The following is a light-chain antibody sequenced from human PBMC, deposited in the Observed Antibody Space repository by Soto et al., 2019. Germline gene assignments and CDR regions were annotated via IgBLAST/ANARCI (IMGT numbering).Light chain of an antibody. CDR1: QTLLHSDGRTY. J-gene: IGKJ5*01. CDR3: MQSTHLPNT. Sequence: DIVMTPTPLYLSVTPGQAASISCKSSQTLLHSDGRTYLYWYLQKPGKPPQPLMYEVTNRFSGVPERFSGSGSGTDFRLTISRVEAEDFGVYYCMQSTHLPNTFGQGTRLEIK. V-gene: IGKV2D-29*01. CDR2: EVT.